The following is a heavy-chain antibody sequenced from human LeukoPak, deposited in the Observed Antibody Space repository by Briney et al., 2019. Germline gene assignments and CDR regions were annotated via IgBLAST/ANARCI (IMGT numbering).Heavy chain of an antibody. CDR3: ARESGGDLGEAFDI. J-gene: IGHJ3*02. Sequence: GGSLRLSCAASGFTFSSYAMSWVRQAPGKGLEWVSSISSSSSYIYYADSVKGRFTISRDNAKNSLYLQLNSLRAEDTAVYYCARESGGDLGEAFDIWGQGTMVTVSS. CDR2: ISSSSSYI. V-gene: IGHV3-21*01. CDR1: GFTFSSYA. D-gene: IGHD1-26*01.